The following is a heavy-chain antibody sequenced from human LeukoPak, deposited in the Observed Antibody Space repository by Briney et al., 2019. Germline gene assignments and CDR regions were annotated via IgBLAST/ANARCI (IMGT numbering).Heavy chain of an antibody. V-gene: IGHV3-30*18. Sequence: GASMGLSCAASGFTFSAYGMHWVRQAPGKGLEWVAVISVDGGNKYYADSVKGRFTISRDTSKNTLYLQMNSMRPEDTVVYYCAKPFYFDFRAPFAYWGQGTLVTVSS. CDR2: ISVDGGNK. D-gene: IGHD3-22*01. CDR3: AKPFYFDFRAPFAY. CDR1: GFTFSAYG. J-gene: IGHJ4*02.